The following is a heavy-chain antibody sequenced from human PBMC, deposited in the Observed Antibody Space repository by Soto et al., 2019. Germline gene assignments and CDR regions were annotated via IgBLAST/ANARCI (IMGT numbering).Heavy chain of an antibody. CDR3: GRDGDQWDQRYLDY. Sequence: QVQLVQSGAEVKKPGASVKVSCKTPGNFCSKYGISWVRQAPGQGLEWMGWINGNTGSTNYAQKFRGRVXXTTDTSTGMVYMELSSLTSDDTAIYYCGRDGDQWDQRYLDYWGQGTLVSV. V-gene: IGHV1-18*01. CDR2: INGNTGST. D-gene: IGHD1-26*01. J-gene: IGHJ4*02. CDR1: GNFCSKYG.